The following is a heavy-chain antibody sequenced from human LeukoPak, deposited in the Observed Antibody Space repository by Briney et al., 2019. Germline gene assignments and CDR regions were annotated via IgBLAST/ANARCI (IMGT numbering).Heavy chain of an antibody. CDR2: INDSGST. J-gene: IGHJ5*02. Sequence: SETLSLTCAVYGGSFSGYHWTWIRQPPGKGLEWIGEINDSGSTNYNPSLKSRVTISVDTSKNQFSLKLSSVTAADTAVYYCARGASERRLYLLDPWGQGTLVTVSS. CDR3: ARGASERRLYLLDP. D-gene: IGHD2-2*02. CDR1: GGSFSGYH. V-gene: IGHV4-34*01.